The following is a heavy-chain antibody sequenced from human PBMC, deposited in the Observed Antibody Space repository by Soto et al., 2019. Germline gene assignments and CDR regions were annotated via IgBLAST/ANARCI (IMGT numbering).Heavy chain of an antibody. Sequence: SETLSLTCAVYGGSFSGYYGSWIRQPPGKGLEWIGEISHSGSTNYIPSLKSRVTISADTSKDQFSLKLSSVTAADTAVYYCARGLYYYDSTGSGPFPYWGQALLVT. CDR3: ARGLYYYDSTGSGPFPY. CDR1: GGSFSGYY. J-gene: IGHJ4*02. V-gene: IGHV4-34*01. D-gene: IGHD3-22*01. CDR2: ISHSGST.